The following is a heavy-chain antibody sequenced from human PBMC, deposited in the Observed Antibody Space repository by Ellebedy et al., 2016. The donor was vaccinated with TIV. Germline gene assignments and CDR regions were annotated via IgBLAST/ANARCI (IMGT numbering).Heavy chain of an antibody. CDR3: VRVADYGDYVDY. V-gene: IGHV4-39*07. D-gene: IGHD4-17*01. CDR2: IYYIGNT. Sequence: MPSETLSLTCTVSGGSISSSRYYWGWIRQPPGKGLEWIGSIYYIGNTYYNPSLKSRVTISVDTSKNQFSLKLSSVIAADTAVYYCVRVADYGDYVDYWGQGTLVTVSS. CDR1: GGSISSSRYY. J-gene: IGHJ4*02.